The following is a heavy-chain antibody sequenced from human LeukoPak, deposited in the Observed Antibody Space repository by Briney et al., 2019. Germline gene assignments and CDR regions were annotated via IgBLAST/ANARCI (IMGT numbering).Heavy chain of an antibody. D-gene: IGHD3-3*01. CDR3: ARDGGYDFWSGYYQDY. Sequence: PGGSLRLSCAASGFTFSSYAMHWFRHAPGKGLEWVAVISYDGSNKYYADSVKGRFTISRDNSKNTLYLQMNSLRAEDTAVYYCARDGGYDFWSGYYQDYWGQGTLVTVSS. CDR1: GFTFSSYA. CDR2: ISYDGSNK. V-gene: IGHV3-30-3*01. J-gene: IGHJ4*02.